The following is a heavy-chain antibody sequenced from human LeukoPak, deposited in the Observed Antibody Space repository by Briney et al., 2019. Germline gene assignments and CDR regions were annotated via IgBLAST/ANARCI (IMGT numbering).Heavy chain of an antibody. CDR3: ARTGAIGSNTWLDP. J-gene: IGHJ5*02. CDR1: GYTFTGYY. V-gene: IGHV1-2*02. CDR2: INPNNGGT. D-gene: IGHD7-27*01. Sequence: ASAKVSCKASGYTFTGYYMHWVRQAPGQGLEWMGWINPNNGGTNYAQKFQGRVTITRDTSISTAYMDVSRLRSDDTAVYYCARTGAIGSNTWLDPWGQGTLVTVSS.